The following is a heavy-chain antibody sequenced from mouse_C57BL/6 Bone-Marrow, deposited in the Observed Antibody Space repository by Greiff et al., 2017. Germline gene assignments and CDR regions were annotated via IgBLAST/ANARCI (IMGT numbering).Heavy chain of an antibody. J-gene: IGHJ1*03. CDR1: GFNIKDYY. CDR3: ASITTGVDWYFDV. Sequence: VHVKQSGAELVKPGASVKLSCTASGFNIKDYYMHWVKQRTEQGLEWIGRIDPEDGETKYAPKFQGKATITADTSSNTAYLQLSSLTSEDTAVYYCASITTGVDWYFDVWGTGTTVTVSS. D-gene: IGHD1-1*01. V-gene: IGHV14-2*01. CDR2: IDPEDGET.